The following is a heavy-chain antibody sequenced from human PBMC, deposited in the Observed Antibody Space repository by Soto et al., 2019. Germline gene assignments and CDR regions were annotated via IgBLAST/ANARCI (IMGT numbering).Heavy chain of an antibody. J-gene: IGHJ4*02. V-gene: IGHV3-30*18. D-gene: IGHD2-2*01. CDR3: AKSGFDCISTSCNVRIAAAASSYFDY. CDR1: GFTFSSYG. CDR2: ISYDGSNK. Sequence: GGSLRLSCAASGFTFSSYGMHWVRQAPGKGLEWVAVISYDGSNKYYADSVKGRFTISRDNSKNTLYLQMNSLRAEDTAVYYCAKSGFDCISTSCNVRIAAAASSYFDYWGQGT.